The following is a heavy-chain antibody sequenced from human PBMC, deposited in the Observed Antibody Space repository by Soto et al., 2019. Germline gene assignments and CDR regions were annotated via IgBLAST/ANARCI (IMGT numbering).Heavy chain of an antibody. Sequence: QVQLVQSGAEVKTPGASVKVSCKASGYTFTSYGISWVRQAPGQGLEWMGWISVYNGNTNYAQKLQGRVTMTTDRCTSTAYMELRSLRSDDTAVYYCARVGLRYYYDSSAWGWFDSWGQGTLVTVSS. V-gene: IGHV1-18*01. CDR3: ARVGLRYYYDSSAWGWFDS. CDR1: GYTFTSYG. CDR2: ISVYNGNT. D-gene: IGHD3-22*01. J-gene: IGHJ5*01.